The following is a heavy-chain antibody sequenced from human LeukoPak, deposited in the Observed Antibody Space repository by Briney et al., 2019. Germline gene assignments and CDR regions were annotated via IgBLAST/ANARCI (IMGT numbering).Heavy chain of an antibody. CDR3: ARHLGAVAGGYYYYMDV. CDR1: GYTFTSYD. V-gene: IGHV1-8*01. D-gene: IGHD6-19*01. J-gene: IGHJ6*03. CDR2: MNPNSGNT. Sequence: ASVKVSCKASGYTFTSYDINWVRQATGQGLEWMGWMNPNSGNTGYAQKFQGRVTMTRNTSISTDYMELSSLRSEDTAVYYCARHLGAVAGGYYYYMDVWGKGTTVTVSS.